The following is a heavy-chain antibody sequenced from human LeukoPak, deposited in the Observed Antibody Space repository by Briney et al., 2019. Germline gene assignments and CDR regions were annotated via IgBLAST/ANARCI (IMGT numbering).Heavy chain of an antibody. D-gene: IGHD3-10*01. Sequence: GASVKVSCKASGYTFTGYYMHWVRQAPGHGLEWMGWINPNSGGTNYAQKFQGWVTMTRDTSISTAYMELSRLRSDDTAVYYCARAGNIWFGESPLDYWGQGTLVTVSS. J-gene: IGHJ4*02. CDR2: INPNSGGT. CDR1: GYTFTGYY. V-gene: IGHV1-2*04. CDR3: ARAGNIWFGESPLDY.